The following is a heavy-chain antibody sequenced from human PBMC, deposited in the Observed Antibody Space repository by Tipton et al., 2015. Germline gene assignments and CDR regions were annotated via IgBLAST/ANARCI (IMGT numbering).Heavy chain of an antibody. CDR1: GFTFSSYW. V-gene: IGHV3-74*01. CDR3: ATIVGAPRGYYYYDMDV. D-gene: IGHD1-26*01. J-gene: IGHJ6*02. Sequence: SLRLSCAASGFTFSSYWMHWVRQAPGKGLVWVSRINTDGSSTSYADSVKGRFTISRDNAKNSLYLQMNSLRDEDTAVYYCATIVGAPRGYYYYDMDVWGQGTTVTVSS. CDR2: INTDGSST.